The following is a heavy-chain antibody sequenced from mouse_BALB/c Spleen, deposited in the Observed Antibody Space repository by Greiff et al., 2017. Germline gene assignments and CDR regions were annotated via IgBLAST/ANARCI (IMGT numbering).Heavy chain of an antibody. D-gene: IGHD1-1*02. CDR1: GFTFPDYY. CDR3: ARVYGLYYFDY. J-gene: IGHJ2*01. Sequence: EVKLVESGGGLVQPGGSLRLSCATSGFTFPDYYMSWVRQPPGKALEWLGFIRNKANGYTTEYSASVKGRFTISRDNSQSILYLQMNTLRAEDSATYYCARVYGLYYFDYWGQGTTLTVSS. V-gene: IGHV7-3*02. CDR2: IRNKANGYTT.